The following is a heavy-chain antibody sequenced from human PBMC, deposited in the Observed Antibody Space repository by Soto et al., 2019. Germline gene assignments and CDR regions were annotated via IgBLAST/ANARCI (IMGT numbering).Heavy chain of an antibody. D-gene: IGHD5-18*01. J-gene: IGHJ4*02. CDR2: ISPGGDLT. V-gene: IGHV3-23*01. CDR3: AKNGPRSHYSSSSTDLEY. Sequence: EVQLLESGGALVQPGGSLRLSCAASGFTFSSYAMSWVRQAPGKGLEWVSAISPGGDLTYYADSVKGRFPISRDNTNNTLYLQTTSSRAEATAVYYCAKNGPRSHYSSSSTDLEYWGQGTLVTVYS. CDR1: GFTFSSYA.